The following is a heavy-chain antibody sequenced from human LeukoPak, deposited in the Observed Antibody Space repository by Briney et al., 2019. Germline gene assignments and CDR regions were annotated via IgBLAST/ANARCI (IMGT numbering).Heavy chain of an antibody. D-gene: IGHD3-22*01. CDR1: GYTFTSYY. CDR3: ARGSSDYPRYFDY. CDR2: INPSGGST. J-gene: IGHJ4*02. Sequence: GASVKVSCKASGYTFTSYYIHWVRQAPGQGLEWMGIINPSGGSTNYAQKFQGRVTMTRDTSASTAYMELSSLRSEDTAVYYCARGSSDYPRYFDYWGQGSLVTVSS. V-gene: IGHV1-46*01.